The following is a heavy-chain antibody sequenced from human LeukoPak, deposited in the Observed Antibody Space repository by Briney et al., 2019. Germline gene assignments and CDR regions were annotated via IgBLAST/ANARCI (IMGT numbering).Heavy chain of an antibody. CDR3: ARLGITGTTQFDY. CDR1: GGSISSYY. D-gene: IGHD1-20*01. CDR2: IYSSGRT. J-gene: IGHJ4*02. V-gene: IGHV4-4*07. Sequence: SETLSLTCTVSGGSISSYYWSWIRQSAGKGLEWIGRIYSSGRTNYNPSLKSRVTMSVDTSKNQFSLNLNSVTAADTAVFFCARLGITGTTQFDYWGQGTLVTVSS.